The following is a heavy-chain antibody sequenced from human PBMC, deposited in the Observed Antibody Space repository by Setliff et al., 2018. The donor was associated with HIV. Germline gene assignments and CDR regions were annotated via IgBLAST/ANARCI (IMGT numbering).Heavy chain of an antibody. CDR2: IYYSGST. CDR1: GGSISSGDYY. D-gene: IGHD3-10*01. CDR3: AISYYYGSGIPGYYFDY. J-gene: IGHJ4*02. V-gene: IGHV4-30-4*08. Sequence: SETLSLTCTVSGGSISSGDYYWSWIRQPPGKGLEWIGYIYYSGSTYYNPSLKSRVTISVDTSKNQFSLKLSSVTAADTAVYYCAISYYYGSGIPGYYFDYWGQGTLVTVSS.